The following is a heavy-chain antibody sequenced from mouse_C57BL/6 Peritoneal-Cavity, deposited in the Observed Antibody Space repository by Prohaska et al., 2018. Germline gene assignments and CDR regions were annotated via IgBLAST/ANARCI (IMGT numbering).Heavy chain of an antibody. D-gene: IGHD2-3*01. CDR2: IHPNSGST. CDR1: GYTFTSYW. CDR3: APDGYYPFAY. Sequence: AELVQPGASVKLSCKASGYTFTSYWMHWVKQRPGQGLEWIGMIHPNSGSTNYNEKFKSKATLTVDKSSSTAYMQLSSLTSEDSAVYYCAPDGYYPFAYWDQGTLVTVSA. J-gene: IGHJ3*01. V-gene: IGHV1-64*01.